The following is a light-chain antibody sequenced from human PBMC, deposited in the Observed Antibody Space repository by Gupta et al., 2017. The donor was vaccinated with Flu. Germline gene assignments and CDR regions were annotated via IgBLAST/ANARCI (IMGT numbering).Light chain of an antibody. V-gene: IGKV4-1*01. CDR1: QSVLYHSNNKNY. CDR2: WAS. J-gene: IGKJ2*01. Sequence: SLGERATINCKSSQSVLYHSNNKNYLAWYQQKPGQSPKVLFYWASTRESGVPDRFSGSGSGTDFTLTISSLQAEDVAVYFCQQDDSIPVTFGQGTKMEIK. CDR3: QQDDSIPVT.